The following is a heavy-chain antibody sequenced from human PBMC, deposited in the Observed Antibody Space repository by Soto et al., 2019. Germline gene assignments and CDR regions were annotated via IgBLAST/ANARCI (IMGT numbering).Heavy chain of an antibody. J-gene: IGHJ4*02. Sequence: QVQLVESGGGVVQPGRSLRLSCAASGFTFSRYAVHWVRQAPGKGLEWVAVISYDGSNKYYADSVKGRFTISRDNSKNTLYLQMNSLRAEDTAVYYCAIEKKVGAGPDYWGQGTLVTVSS. V-gene: IGHV3-30-3*01. CDR2: ISYDGSNK. CDR3: AIEKKVGAGPDY. D-gene: IGHD1-26*01. CDR1: GFTFSRYA.